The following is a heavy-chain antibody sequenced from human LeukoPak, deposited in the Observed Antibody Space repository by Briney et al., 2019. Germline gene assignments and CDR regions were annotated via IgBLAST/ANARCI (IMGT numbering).Heavy chain of an antibody. CDR1: GYTFTGYY. CDR2: INPNSGGT. V-gene: IGHV1-2*02. J-gene: IGHJ4*02. Sequence: ASVKVSCKASGYTFTGYYMHWVRQAPGQGLEWMGWINPNSGGTNYAKKFQGRVTMTRDTSISTAYMELSRLRSDDTAVYYCARQTLRGYSYGYYFDYWGQGTLVTVSS. D-gene: IGHD5-18*01. CDR3: ARQTLRGYSYGYYFDY.